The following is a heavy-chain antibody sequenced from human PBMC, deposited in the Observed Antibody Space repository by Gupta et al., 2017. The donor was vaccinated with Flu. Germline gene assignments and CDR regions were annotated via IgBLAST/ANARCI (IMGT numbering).Heavy chain of an antibody. Sequence: ATGKGLKVVSFMSSSSSYIYSADSMQGRFTISKDNAKNSLYLQMNSLRAEDTAVYYCVSSCDTGAYMGHWGQGTPVTVSS. V-gene: IGHV3-21*01. J-gene: IGHJ4*02. CDR2: MSSSSSYI. D-gene: IGHD2-8*02. CDR3: VSSCDTGAYMGH.